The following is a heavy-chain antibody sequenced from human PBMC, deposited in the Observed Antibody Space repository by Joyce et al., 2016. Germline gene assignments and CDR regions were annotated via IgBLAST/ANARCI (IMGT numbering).Heavy chain of an antibody. Sequence: QLQLQESGPGLVKPSETLSLTCTVSGGSISSSSYYWGWIRQPPGKGLEWIGSISYSGCTFYNPSLKSRVTISLGTSKNQFSLKLSSVTAADTAVYYCARDVLMVRGPLGYWGQGTLVTVSS. V-gene: IGHV4-39*07. J-gene: IGHJ4*02. CDR3: ARDVLMVRGPLGY. D-gene: IGHD3-10*01. CDR1: GGSISSSSYY. CDR2: ISYSGCT.